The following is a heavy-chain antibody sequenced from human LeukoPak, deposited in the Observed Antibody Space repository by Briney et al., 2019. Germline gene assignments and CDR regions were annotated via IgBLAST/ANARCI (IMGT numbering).Heavy chain of an antibody. V-gene: IGHV3-23*01. J-gene: IGHJ3*02. Sequence: GGSLRLSCAASGFTFSNYAMSWVRQAPGKGLEWVSAISGSGGNTYYANSVKGRFTISRDNSKNTLYLQMNSLRAEDTAVYYCAKDPYSSNWSGAFDIWGQGTMVTVSS. CDR3: AKDPYSSNWSGAFDI. CDR2: ISGSGGNT. CDR1: GFTFSNYA. D-gene: IGHD6-13*01.